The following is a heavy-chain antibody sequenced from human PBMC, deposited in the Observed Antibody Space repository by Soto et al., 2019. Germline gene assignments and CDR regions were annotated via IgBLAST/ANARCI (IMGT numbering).Heavy chain of an antibody. J-gene: IGHJ6*02. CDR2: ICGSGGST. CDR1: GFTFSSYA. CDR3: AKDQDIVVVPAAMGYYYYGMDV. Sequence: GGSLRLSCAASGFTFSSYAMSWVRQAPGKGLEWVSAICGSGGSTYYADSVKGRFTISRDNSKNTLYLQMNSLRAEDTAVYYCAKDQDIVVVPAAMGYYYYGMDVWGQGTTVTVSS. V-gene: IGHV3-23*01. D-gene: IGHD2-2*01.